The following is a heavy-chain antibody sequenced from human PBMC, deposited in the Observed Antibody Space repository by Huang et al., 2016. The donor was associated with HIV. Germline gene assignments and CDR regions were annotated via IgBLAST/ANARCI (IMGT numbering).Heavy chain of an antibody. CDR2: ISWNSANI. D-gene: IGHD1-26*01. V-gene: IGHV3-9*01. CDR1: GFRFDNSA. CDR3: VKGDIVGTANFFDY. Sequence: EVQLVESGGNLIQTGGSLRLPCAAAGFRFDNSAMYWVRQAPGKGLEWGSSISWNSANIAYGDSVKGRFTISRDNARNSLYLQMNSLRPDDTALYYCVKGDIVGTANFFDYWGQGTQVSVSS. J-gene: IGHJ4*02.